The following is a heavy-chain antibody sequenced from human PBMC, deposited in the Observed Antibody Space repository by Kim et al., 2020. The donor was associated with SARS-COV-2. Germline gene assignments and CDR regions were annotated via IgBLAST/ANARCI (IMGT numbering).Heavy chain of an antibody. CDR1: GFTFSSYG. CDR3: AKGGRCSGGSCYARLADYYFYGMDV. CDR2: ISYDGSNK. D-gene: IGHD2-15*01. J-gene: IGHJ6*02. V-gene: IGHV3-30*18. Sequence: GGSLRLSCAASGFTFSSYGMHWVRQAPGKGLEWVAVISYDGSNKYYADSVKGRFTISRDNSKNTLYLQMNSLRAEDTAVYYCAKGGRCSGGSCYARLADYYFYGMDVWGQRTTVTVSS.